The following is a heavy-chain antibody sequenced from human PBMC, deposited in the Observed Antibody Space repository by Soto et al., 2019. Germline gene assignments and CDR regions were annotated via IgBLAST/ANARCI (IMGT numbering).Heavy chain of an antibody. CDR1: GFSLSTSGVG. V-gene: IGHV2-5*02. CDR2: IYWDDDK. J-gene: IGHJ4*02. D-gene: IGHD3-10*01. CDR3: ARYYFGSGLYFFDY. Sequence: QITLEESGPTLVKPTQTLTLTCTFSGFSLSTSGVGVGWIRQPPGEALEWLTLIYWDDDKRYSPSLKTRLTITKDTYKNQVVLTMTNMDPVDTATYYCARYYFGSGLYFFDYWGQGTLVTVSS.